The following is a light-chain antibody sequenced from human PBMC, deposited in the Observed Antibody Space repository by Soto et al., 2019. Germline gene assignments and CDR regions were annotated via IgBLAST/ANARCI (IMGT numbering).Light chain of an antibody. CDR3: QQYGSSPRT. CDR1: QSVSRSY. CDR2: DAS. Sequence: ENVLAQSPATLSLSTGDRATLSCGASQSVSRSYLAWYQQKPGLAPRLIIYDASTRATGIPDRFSGSGSGTDFTLTISRLEPEDFAVYYCQQYGSSPRTFGQGTMVDIK. J-gene: IGKJ1*01. V-gene: IGKV3D-20*01.